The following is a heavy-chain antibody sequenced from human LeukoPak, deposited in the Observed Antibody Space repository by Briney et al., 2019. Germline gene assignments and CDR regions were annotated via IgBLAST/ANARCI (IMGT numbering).Heavy chain of an antibody. CDR2: INPNSGGT. CDR1: GYSFMSYG. J-gene: IGHJ4*02. CDR3: AREFNRRYSSGRRYYFDY. V-gene: IGHV1-2*02. Sequence: ASVKVSCKASGYSFMSYGMTWVRQTPGQGLEWMGWINPNSGGTNYAQKFQGRVTMTRDTSISTAYMELSRLRSDDTAVYYCAREFNRRYSSGRRYYFDYWGQGTLVTVSS. D-gene: IGHD6-19*01.